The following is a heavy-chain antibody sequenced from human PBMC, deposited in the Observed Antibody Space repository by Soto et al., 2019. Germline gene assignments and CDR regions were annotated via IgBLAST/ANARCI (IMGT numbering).Heavy chain of an antibody. D-gene: IGHD3-3*01. CDR2: ISSSSSYI. V-gene: IGHV3-21*01. J-gene: IGHJ6*02. CDR1: GFTFSSYS. CDR3: ARDFPSTRITIFGVVTPYGMDV. Sequence: GGSLRLSCAASGFTFSSYSMNWVRQAPGKGLEWVSSISSSSSYIYYADSVKGRFTISRDNAKNSLYLQMNSLRAEDTAVYYCARDFPSTRITIFGVVTPYGMDVWGQGTTVTVSS.